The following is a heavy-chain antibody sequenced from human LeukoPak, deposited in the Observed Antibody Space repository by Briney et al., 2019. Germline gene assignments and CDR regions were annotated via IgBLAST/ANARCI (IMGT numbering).Heavy chain of an antibody. CDR1: GYTFTSYG. CDR3: ARDQPLPSGGFDY. Sequence: ASVKVSCKASGYTFTSYGISWVRQAPGQGLEWMGIINPSGGSTSYAQKFQGRVTMTRDTSTSTVYMELSSLRSEDTAVYYCARDQPLPSGGFDYWGQGTLVTVSS. V-gene: IGHV1-46*01. J-gene: IGHJ4*02. D-gene: IGHD2-2*01. CDR2: INPSGGST.